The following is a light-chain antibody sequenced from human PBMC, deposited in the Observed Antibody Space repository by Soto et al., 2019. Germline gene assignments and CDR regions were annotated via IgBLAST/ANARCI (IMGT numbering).Light chain of an antibody. J-gene: IGLJ3*02. CDR2: EVS. CDR1: SSDVGGYIY. CDR3: SSYTSSSTLSV. Sequence: QSVLTQPASVSGSPGQSITISCTGTSSDVGGYIYVSWYQQHPGKAPKLMIYEVSNRPSGVSNRFSGSKSGNTASLTISGLQAEDEADYYCSSYTSSSTLSVFGGGTKLTVL. V-gene: IGLV2-14*01.